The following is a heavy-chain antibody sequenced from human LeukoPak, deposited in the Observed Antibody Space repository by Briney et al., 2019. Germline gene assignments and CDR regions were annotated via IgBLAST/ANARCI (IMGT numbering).Heavy chain of an antibody. V-gene: IGHV3-23*01. CDR3: ATFTLGYCSSTSCYTLYYYYYGMDV. CDR1: GFTFSNYA. D-gene: IGHD2-2*02. Sequence: GGSLRLSCAASGFTFSNYAISWVRQAPGKGLEWVSAISGGAGSTYYADSVKGRFTISGDNSKNTVYLKMNTLRPDDTAVYYCATFTLGYCSSTSCYTLYYYYYGMDVWGQGTTVTVSS. J-gene: IGHJ6*02. CDR2: ISGGAGST.